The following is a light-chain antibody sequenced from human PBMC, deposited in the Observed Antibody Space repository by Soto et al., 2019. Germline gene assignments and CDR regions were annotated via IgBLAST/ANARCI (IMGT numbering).Light chain of an antibody. Sequence: DIRVTQSPSSLSAYVGDTVTITCRASQSINNYINRYQQKPGKAPKLLIHAASTLESGVPSRFSGSGSGTDFTLTISSLQPEDFATYHCQQSYNTPYTFGQGTKLEIK. CDR1: QSINNY. V-gene: IGKV1-39*01. CDR2: AAS. J-gene: IGKJ2*01. CDR3: QQSYNTPYT.